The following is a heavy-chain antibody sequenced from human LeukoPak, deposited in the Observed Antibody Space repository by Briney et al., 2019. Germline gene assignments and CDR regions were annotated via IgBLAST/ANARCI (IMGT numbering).Heavy chain of an antibody. CDR1: GYTFTGYY. D-gene: IGHD5-12*01. V-gene: IGHV1-2*02. Sequence: ASVKVSCKASGYTFTGYYMHWVRQAPGQGLEWMGWINPNSGGTNYAQKFQGRVTMTRDTSISTAYMELSRLRSDDTAVYYCARVATISGGRVGSIDYWGQGTLVTVSS. J-gene: IGHJ4*02. CDR3: ARVATISGGRVGSIDY. CDR2: INPNSGGT.